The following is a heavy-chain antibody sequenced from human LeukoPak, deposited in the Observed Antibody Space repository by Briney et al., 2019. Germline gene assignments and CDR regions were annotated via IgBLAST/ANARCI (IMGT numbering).Heavy chain of an antibody. CDR1: GGSISSGPYY. CDR2: IYYGENT. CDR3: ARRDDSSGYHKIFDY. V-gene: IGHV4-39*01. J-gene: IGHJ4*02. D-gene: IGHD3-22*01. Sequence: PSETLSLTCTVSGGSISSGPYYWGWIRQLPGKGLEWIGNIYYGENTYYNPSLKSRVTISIDTSKNQFYLKLSSLTAADTAVYFCARRDDSSGYHKIFDYWGPGTLVTVSS.